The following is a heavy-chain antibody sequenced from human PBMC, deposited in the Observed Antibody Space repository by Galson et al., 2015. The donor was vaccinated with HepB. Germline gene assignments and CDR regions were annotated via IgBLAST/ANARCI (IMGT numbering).Heavy chain of an antibody. Sequence: SVKVSCKASGYTFTGYYMHWVRQAPGQGLEWMGWINPNSGGTNYAQKFQGRVTMTRDTSISTAYMELSRLRSDDTAVYYCARVVHGYCSSTSCYRYNWFDPWGQGTLVTVSS. CDR1: GYTFTGYY. J-gene: IGHJ5*02. CDR2: INPNSGGT. D-gene: IGHD2-2*01. CDR3: ARVVHGYCSSTSCYRYNWFDP. V-gene: IGHV1-2*02.